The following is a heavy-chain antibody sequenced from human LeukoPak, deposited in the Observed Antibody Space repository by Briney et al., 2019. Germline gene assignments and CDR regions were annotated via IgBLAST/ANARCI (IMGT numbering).Heavy chain of an antibody. J-gene: IGHJ4*02. CDR3: ARDPIFDY. Sequence: LKSRVTISVDTSKNQFSLKLSSVTAADTAVYYCARDPIFDYWGQGTLVTVSS. V-gene: IGHV4-39*07.